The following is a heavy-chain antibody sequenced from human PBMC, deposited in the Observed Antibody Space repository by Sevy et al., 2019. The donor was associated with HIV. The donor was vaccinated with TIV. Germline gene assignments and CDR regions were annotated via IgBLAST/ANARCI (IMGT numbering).Heavy chain of an antibody. CDR2: ISSSSSSTI. CDR1: GFTFSSYS. Sequence: GGSLRLSCAASGFTFSSYSMNWVRQAPGKGLEWVSYISSSSSSTIYYADSVKGRFTISRDNAKNSLYLQMNSLRDEDTAVYYCARDGIDYGDYQEFDYWGQGTLVTVSS. D-gene: IGHD4-17*01. V-gene: IGHV3-48*02. CDR3: ARDGIDYGDYQEFDY. J-gene: IGHJ4*02.